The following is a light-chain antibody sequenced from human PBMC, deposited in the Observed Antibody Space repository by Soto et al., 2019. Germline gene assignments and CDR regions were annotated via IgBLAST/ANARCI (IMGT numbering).Light chain of an antibody. Sequence: PGERVTLSCRASQSVSSSYLTWYQQKPGQAPRLLIYGASTRATGIPDRLSGSGSGTDFTLTITRLEPEDFAVYYCQQYVTSSPRTFGQGTKVDIK. V-gene: IGKV3-20*01. J-gene: IGKJ1*01. CDR3: QQYVTSSPRT. CDR1: QSVSSSY. CDR2: GAS.